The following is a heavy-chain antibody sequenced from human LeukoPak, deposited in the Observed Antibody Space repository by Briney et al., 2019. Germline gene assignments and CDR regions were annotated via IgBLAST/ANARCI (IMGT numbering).Heavy chain of an antibody. CDR2: IYPGDSDT. V-gene: IGHV5-51*01. CDR1: GYAFTTYW. D-gene: IGHD1-1*01. CDR3: ARSGLNINWPNWFDP. J-gene: IGHJ5*02. Sequence: GESLKISCKGSGYAFTTYWIAWVRQRPGKGLEWMGVIYPGDSDTRYSPSFQGQVTISADKSISTAYLQWTSLKASDSAIYYCARSGLNINWPNWFDPWGQGTLVTVSS.